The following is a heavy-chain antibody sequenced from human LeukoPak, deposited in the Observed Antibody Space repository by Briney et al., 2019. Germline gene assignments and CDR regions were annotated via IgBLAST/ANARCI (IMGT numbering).Heavy chain of an antibody. CDR2: MNPNSGNT. CDR1: GYTFTSYD. CDR3: ALRCGGDCYYSDAFDI. J-gene: IGHJ3*02. D-gene: IGHD2-21*02. V-gene: IGHV1-8*01. Sequence: ASVKVSCKASGYTFTSYDINWVRQATGQGLEWMGWMNPNSGNTGYAQKFQGRVTMTRNTSISTAYMELSSLGSEDTAVYYCALRCGGDCYYSDAFDIWGQGTMVTVSS.